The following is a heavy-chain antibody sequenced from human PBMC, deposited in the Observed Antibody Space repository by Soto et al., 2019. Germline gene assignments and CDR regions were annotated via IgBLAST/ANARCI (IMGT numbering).Heavy chain of an antibody. D-gene: IGHD6-19*01. J-gene: IGHJ4*02. V-gene: IGHV1-2*02. CDR1: GYTFTGYY. CDR3: ARFVWLDWTFDY. Sequence: ASVKVSCKASGYTFTGYYMHWVRQAPGQGLEWMGWINPNSGGTNYAQKFQGRVTMTGDTSISTAYMELSRLRSDDTAVYYCARFVWLDWTFDYWGQGTLVTVSS. CDR2: INPNSGGT.